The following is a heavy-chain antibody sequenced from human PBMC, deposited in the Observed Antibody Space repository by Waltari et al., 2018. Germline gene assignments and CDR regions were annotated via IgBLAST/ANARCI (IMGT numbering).Heavy chain of an antibody. Sequence: EVQLVESGGGLVQPGGSLRLSCAASGFTFSSYAMSWVRQAPGKGWEWVSAMSGRSGSTYYADAGKGRFTIARDNAKNTLYLQMNSLRAEDTAVYYCAKRPSSNHYYYYMDVWGKGTTVTVSS. J-gene: IGHJ6*03. CDR3: AKRPSSNHYYYYMDV. D-gene: IGHD4-4*01. V-gene: IGHV3-23*04. CDR1: GFTFSSYA. CDR2: MSGRSGST.